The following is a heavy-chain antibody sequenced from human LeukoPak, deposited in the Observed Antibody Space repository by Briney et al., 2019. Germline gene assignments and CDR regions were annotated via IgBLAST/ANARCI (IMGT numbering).Heavy chain of an antibody. CDR2: IYVGGNS. J-gene: IGHJ4*02. D-gene: IGHD1-26*01. Sequence: PGGSLRLSCSASGFSVSNNCMSWVRQAPGKGLEHLSVIYVGGNSNYADSVKGRFAISRDNSKNTISLQMNSLRVEDTAVYYCVRDPIVGGNDWGQGTLVTVSS. CDR1: GFSVSNNC. V-gene: IGHV3-66*01. CDR3: VRDPIVGGND.